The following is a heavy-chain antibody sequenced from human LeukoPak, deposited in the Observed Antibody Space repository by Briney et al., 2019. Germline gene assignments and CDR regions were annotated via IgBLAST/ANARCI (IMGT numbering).Heavy chain of an antibody. D-gene: IGHD5-12*01. CDR1: GGSISSYY. CDR2: IYTSGST. V-gene: IGHV4-4*07. Sequence: ETLSLTCTVSGGSISSYYWSWIRQPAGKGLEWIGRIYTSGSTNYDPSLKSRVTISVDTSKNQFSLKLSSVTAADTAVYYCARQESWLSLFDYWGQGTLVTVSS. J-gene: IGHJ4*02. CDR3: ARQESWLSLFDY.